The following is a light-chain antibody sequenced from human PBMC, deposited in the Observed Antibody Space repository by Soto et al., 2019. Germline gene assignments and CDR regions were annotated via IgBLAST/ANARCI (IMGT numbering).Light chain of an antibody. Sequence: DIQMTQSPSSLSETVGDRVTITCRASQGISNYLAWYQQKPGKVPKLLIYAASTLQSGVPSRFSGSGSGTDFTLTISGLQPEDVATYYCQKYNSAPRTFGPGTKVDIK. CDR2: AAS. CDR3: QKYNSAPRT. J-gene: IGKJ3*01. CDR1: QGISNY. V-gene: IGKV1-27*01.